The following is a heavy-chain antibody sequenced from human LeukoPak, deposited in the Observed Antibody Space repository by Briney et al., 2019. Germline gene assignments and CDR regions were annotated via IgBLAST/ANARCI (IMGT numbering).Heavy chain of an antibody. V-gene: IGHV1-46*01. CDR1: GYTFTNYY. CDR2: INPSGGST. Sequence: ASVKVSCKASGYTFTNYYIHWVRQAPGQGLECMGIINPSGGSTSYAQKFQGRVTMTRDMSTSTVYMELSSLRSEDTAVYYCARDLQNNWFDPWGQGTLVTVSS. CDR3: ARDLQNNWFDP. J-gene: IGHJ5*02. D-gene: IGHD4-11*01.